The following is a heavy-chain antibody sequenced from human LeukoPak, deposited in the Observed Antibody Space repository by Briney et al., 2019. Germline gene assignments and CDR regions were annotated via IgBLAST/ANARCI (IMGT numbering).Heavy chain of an antibody. J-gene: IGHJ4*02. CDR2: ISFDGSNK. D-gene: IGHD6-19*01. CDR1: GFTFSGFG. CDR3: AKFFSGEYSSGGNY. V-gene: IGHV3-30*18. Sequence: GGSLRLSCAASGFTFSGFGMPWVGQAPGKGLEWVAVISFDGSNKYYADSVKGRFTISRDNSKNTLYLQMNSLRAEDTAVYYCAKFFSGEYSSGGNYWGQGTLVTVSS.